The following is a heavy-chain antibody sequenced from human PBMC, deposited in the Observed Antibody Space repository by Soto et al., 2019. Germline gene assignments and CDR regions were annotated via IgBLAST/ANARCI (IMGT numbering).Heavy chain of an antibody. J-gene: IGHJ4*02. CDR3: AAIAAAGSSPLDY. CDR2: IVVGSGHT. D-gene: IGHD6-13*01. V-gene: IGHV1-58*02. Sequence: QMQLVQSGPEVKKPGTSVKVSCKASRFTFTSSAMQWVRQARGRRLGWIEWIVVGSGHTNYAQKFQERVTITRDMSTSTAYMELSSLRSEDTAVYYCAAIAAAGSSPLDYWGQGTLVTVSS. CDR1: RFTFTSSA.